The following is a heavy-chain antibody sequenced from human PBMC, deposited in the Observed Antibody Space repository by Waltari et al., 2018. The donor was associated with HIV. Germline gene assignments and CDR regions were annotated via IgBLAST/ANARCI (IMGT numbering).Heavy chain of an antibody. J-gene: IGHJ3*01. Sequence: EMQLVQSGTEMRRSGESLKISCRASEYSFASYWVGWVRQKTGQGMEWMGIIYPGDSGTMYSPSFQGQVTVSVDKALDTAYLQWGSLRSSDTAMYYCARLKAGADNAFDLWGRGTMVIVSS. CDR1: EYSFASYW. D-gene: IGHD3-10*01. CDR3: ARLKAGADNAFDL. CDR2: IYPGDSGT. V-gene: IGHV5-51*03.